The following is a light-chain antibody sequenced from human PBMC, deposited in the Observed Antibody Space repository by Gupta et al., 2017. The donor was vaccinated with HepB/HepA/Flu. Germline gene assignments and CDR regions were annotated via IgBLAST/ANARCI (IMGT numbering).Light chain of an antibody. Sequence: DIQMTQSPSTLPASVGDRVTITCRASQSISNWLAWYQQKAGKAPKLLIYKASSLESGVPSRFSGSGSGTEFTLTISSLQPDDFATYYCQQYNSQGTFGQGTKVEIK. J-gene: IGKJ1*01. CDR2: KAS. V-gene: IGKV1-5*03. CDR1: QSISNW. CDR3: QQYNSQGT.